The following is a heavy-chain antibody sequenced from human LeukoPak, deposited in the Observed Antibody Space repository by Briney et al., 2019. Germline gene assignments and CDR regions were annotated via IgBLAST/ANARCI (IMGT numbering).Heavy chain of an antibody. Sequence: GGSLRLSCAAAGFTFSDYYMSWVRQAGGEGLEWVSYISSSGSTIYYADSVKGRFTISRDNAKNSLYLQMNSLRAEDTAVYYCARSIGWYCSSTSCSKRNWFDPWGQGTLVTVSS. CDR1: GFTFSDYY. CDR2: ISSSGSTI. D-gene: IGHD2-2*01. V-gene: IGHV3-11*01. CDR3: ARSIGWYCSSTSCSKRNWFDP. J-gene: IGHJ5*02.